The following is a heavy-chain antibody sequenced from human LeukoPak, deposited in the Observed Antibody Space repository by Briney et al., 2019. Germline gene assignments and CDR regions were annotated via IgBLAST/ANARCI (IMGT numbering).Heavy chain of an antibody. CDR1: GYTFTDHY. J-gene: IGHJ2*01. V-gene: IGHV1-2*02. CDR2: INPKSGDT. Sequence: ASVKVSCKASGYTFTDHYVHWVRQTPGQGLEWMGWINPKSGDTNYAQKFQGRVTMTRDTSIVTGYMELSSLTSDDTGVYYCGVHWGAGYYFDLWGRGILVTVSS. CDR3: GVHWGAGYYFDL. D-gene: IGHD7-27*01.